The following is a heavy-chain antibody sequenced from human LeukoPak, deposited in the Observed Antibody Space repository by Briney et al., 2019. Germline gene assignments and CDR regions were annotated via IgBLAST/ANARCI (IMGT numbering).Heavy chain of an antibody. CDR1: GFTVSSNC. Sequence: GGSLRLSCAASGFTVSSNCMSWVRQAPGKGLEWVATIYVGGTTYYAVSLRGRFTISRDISKNTVFLHMNSLRTEDTAVYYCARELGDASDIWGQGTLVSVSP. CDR2: IYVGGTT. V-gene: IGHV3-66*01. CDR3: ARELGDASDI. D-gene: IGHD7-27*01. J-gene: IGHJ3*02.